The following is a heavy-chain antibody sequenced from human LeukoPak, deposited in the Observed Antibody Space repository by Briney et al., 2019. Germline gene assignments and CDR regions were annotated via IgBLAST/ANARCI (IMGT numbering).Heavy chain of an antibody. CDR1: GGSISSYY. V-gene: IGHV4-59*12. J-gene: IGHJ4*02. Sequence: PSETLSLTCTVSGGSISSYYWSWIRQPPGKGLEWIGYIYYSGSTYYNPSLKSRVTISVDTSKNQFSLKLSSVTAADTAVYYCARGYGSLSTWGQGTLVTVSS. CDR3: ARGYGSLST. CDR2: IYYSGST. D-gene: IGHD6-13*01.